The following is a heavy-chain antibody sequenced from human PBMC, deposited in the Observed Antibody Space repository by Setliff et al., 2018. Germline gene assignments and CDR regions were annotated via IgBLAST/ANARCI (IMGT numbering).Heavy chain of an antibody. D-gene: IGHD3-16*01. CDR1: GASLSSGTYY. CDR2: IYYRGDT. Sequence: SETLSLTCTVSGASLSSGTYYWGWIRQPPGKGLEWIGRIYYRGDTYYNASLKGRLTISVDTAQNQFSLRLTSVTAADTAVYYCARGTGVYDYVWGSPVDYWGQGTLVTVSS. CDR3: ARGTGVYDYVWGSPVDY. V-gene: IGHV4-39*01. J-gene: IGHJ4*02.